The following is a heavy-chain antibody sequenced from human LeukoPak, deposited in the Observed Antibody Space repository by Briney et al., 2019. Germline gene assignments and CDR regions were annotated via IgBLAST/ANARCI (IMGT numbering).Heavy chain of an antibody. CDR1: GGSISGYY. Sequence: PSETLSLTCSVPGGSISGYYWSWIRQPPGKGLEWIGYIYYSGSTNYNPSLKSRVTISVDTSKNQFSLKLSSVTAADTAVYYCARESIAAPGTIAYWGQGTLVTVSS. CDR3: ARESIAAPGTIAY. CDR2: IYYSGST. V-gene: IGHV4-59*01. J-gene: IGHJ4*02. D-gene: IGHD6-13*01.